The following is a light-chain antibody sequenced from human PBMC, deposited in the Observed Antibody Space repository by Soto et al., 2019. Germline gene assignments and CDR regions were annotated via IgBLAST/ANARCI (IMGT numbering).Light chain of an antibody. CDR1: QSISSD. CDR2: VAS. J-gene: IGKJ1*01. V-gene: IGKV3-15*01. CDR3: HHYNHWPWT. Sequence: EIVMTQSPVTLSVSPGERATLSCRASQSISSDLAWYQLKPGQAPRLLIYVASTRATGVPARFTGSGSGTEFTLTISSLQSEDFAVYYYHHYNHWPWTFGQGTKVEIK.